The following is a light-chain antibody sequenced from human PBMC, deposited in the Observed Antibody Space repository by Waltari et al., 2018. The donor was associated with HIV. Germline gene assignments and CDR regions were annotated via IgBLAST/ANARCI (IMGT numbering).Light chain of an antibody. CDR3: GTWDNSLKTVV. CDR1: SHNIGNNF. CDR2: DNN. Sequence: QSVLTQPPPVSAAPGQPVPLSCPGFSHNIGNNFVSWYHQLPGKAPKLLIFDNNKRPSGIPDRVSASKSGTSATLAITGLQTGDEGDYYCGTWDNSLKTVVFGGGTKVTVL. J-gene: IGLJ2*01. V-gene: IGLV1-51*01.